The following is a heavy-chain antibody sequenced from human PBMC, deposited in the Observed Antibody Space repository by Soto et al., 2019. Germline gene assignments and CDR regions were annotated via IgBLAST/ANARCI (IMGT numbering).Heavy chain of an antibody. CDR3: ARDSRTLFETNRVRSDY. Sequence: GGSLRLSCVASGFTYSKYWMSWARQAPGKGLEWVANIKQDASERNYMDSVRGRFTISRDNAKNSVYLQMDSLRAEDTAVYYCARDSRTLFETNRVRSDYWGQGTLVTV. CDR1: GFTYSKYW. J-gene: IGHJ4*02. D-gene: IGHD2-2*01. V-gene: IGHV3-7*03. CDR2: IKQDASER.